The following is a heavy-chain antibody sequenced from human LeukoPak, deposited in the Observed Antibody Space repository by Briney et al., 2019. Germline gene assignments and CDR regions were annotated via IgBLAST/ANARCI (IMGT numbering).Heavy chain of an antibody. V-gene: IGHV4-59*08. CDR1: GASISSYY. J-gene: IGHJ4*02. CDR2: IYYSGST. Sequence: KPSETLSLTCTVSGASISSYYWSWIRQSPGKGLEWIGYIYYSGSTNYNPSLKSRVTISVDTSKNQFSLKLSSVTAADTAVYYCARHVWLQPFDYWGQGTLVTVSS. D-gene: IGHD3-9*01. CDR3: ARHVWLQPFDY.